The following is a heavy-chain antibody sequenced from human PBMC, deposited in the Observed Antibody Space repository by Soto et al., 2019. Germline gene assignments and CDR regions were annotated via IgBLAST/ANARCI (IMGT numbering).Heavy chain of an antibody. J-gene: IGHJ6*02. CDR2: INWDGTTT. V-gene: IGHV3-43*01. Sequence: GGSLRLSCAASGFTFDAHVIHWVRQTPGKGLEWVSLINWDGTTTYYADSVKGRFTISRDNSRNSVSLEMHSLRTEDTALYYCTIDMVTRATCRYGMAVSAQCTTVSCSS. CDR1: GFTFDAHV. CDR3: TIDMVTRATCRYGMAV. D-gene: IGHD2-21*02.